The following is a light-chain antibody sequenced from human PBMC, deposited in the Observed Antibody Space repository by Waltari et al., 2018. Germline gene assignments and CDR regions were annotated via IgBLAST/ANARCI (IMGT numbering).Light chain of an antibody. V-gene: IGKV1-9*01. CDR2: GTS. CDR1: QGSNSY. J-gene: IGKJ5*01. CDR3: QHLKTVLFT. Sequence: DIQLTQSPSFLSASVGDRVTITCRASQGSNSYLAWYQHKPGKAPKLLIYGTSTLQSGVPSRFSGSGAETEFTHTFSGLQPEDFATYDCQHLKTVLFTYDPGTRLDIK.